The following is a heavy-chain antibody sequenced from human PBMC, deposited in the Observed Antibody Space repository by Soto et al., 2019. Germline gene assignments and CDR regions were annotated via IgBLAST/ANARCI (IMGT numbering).Heavy chain of an antibody. CDR3: AILSGWNYYYGMDV. CDR1: GGTFSSYA. Sequence: QVQLVQSGAEVKKPGSSVKVSCKASGGTFSSYAISWVRQAPGQGLEWMGGFIPIFGTADYAQKFQGRVTVNAEKSTSTDYMQLSSLGSEDTAVYYCAILSGWNYYYGMDVWVQGNTVTVSS. J-gene: IGHJ6*02. CDR2: FIPIFGTA. D-gene: IGHD3-22*01. V-gene: IGHV1-69*14.